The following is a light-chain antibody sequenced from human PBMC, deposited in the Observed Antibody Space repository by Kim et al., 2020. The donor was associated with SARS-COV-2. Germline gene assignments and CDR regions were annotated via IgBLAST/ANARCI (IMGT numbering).Light chain of an antibody. V-gene: IGLV1-40*01. CDR1: SSNIGAGYD. J-gene: IGLJ3*02. CDR2: GNS. Sequence: QRVINAYTGSSSNIGAGYDVHWYQQLPGPAPKLLTYGNSNRPSGVPDRFSGSKSGTSASLAIAGLQAEDEADYYCQSYDSSLSGWVFGGGTQLTVL. CDR3: QSYDSSLSGWV.